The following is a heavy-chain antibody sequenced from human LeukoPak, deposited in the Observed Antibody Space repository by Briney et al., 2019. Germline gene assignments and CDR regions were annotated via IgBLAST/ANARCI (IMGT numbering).Heavy chain of an antibody. J-gene: IGHJ4*02. D-gene: IGHD6-13*01. V-gene: IGHV3-30-3*01. CDR3: ARSQSSSLIDY. CDR1: GFTFSSYA. Sequence: GSLRLSCAASGFTFSSYAMHWVRQAPGKGLEWVAVISYDGSNKYYADSVKGRFTISRDNSKNTLYLQMNSLRAEDTAVYYCARSQSSSLIDYWGQGTLVTVSS. CDR2: ISYDGSNK.